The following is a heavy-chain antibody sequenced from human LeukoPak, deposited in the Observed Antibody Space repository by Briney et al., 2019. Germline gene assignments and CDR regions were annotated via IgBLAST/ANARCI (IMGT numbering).Heavy chain of an antibody. D-gene: IGHD2-2*01. Sequence: ASVKVSCKASGYTFTSYGISWVRQAPGQGLEWMGWISAYNGNTNYAQKLQGRVTMTTDTSTSTAYMELRSLRSDDTAVYYCAVDGVVVPAATARGAFDIWGQGQWSPSLQ. V-gene: IGHV1-18*01. CDR1: GYTFTSYG. J-gene: IGHJ3*02. CDR2: ISAYNGNT. CDR3: AVDGVVVPAATARGAFDI.